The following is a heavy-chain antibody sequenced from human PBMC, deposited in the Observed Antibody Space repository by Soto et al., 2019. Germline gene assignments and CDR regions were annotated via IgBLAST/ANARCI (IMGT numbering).Heavy chain of an antibody. CDR3: ARGWTYYDSSGYFH. J-gene: IGHJ4*02. V-gene: IGHV3-33*01. CDR2: IWYDGSNK. CDR1: GFTFSSYG. D-gene: IGHD3-22*01. Sequence: QVQLVESGGGVVQPGRSLRLSCAASGFTFSSYGMHWVRQAPGKGLEWVAVIWYDGSNKYYADSVKGRFTISRDNSKNTLYLQMNSLRAEDTAVYYCARGWTYYDSSGYFHWGQGTLVTVSS.